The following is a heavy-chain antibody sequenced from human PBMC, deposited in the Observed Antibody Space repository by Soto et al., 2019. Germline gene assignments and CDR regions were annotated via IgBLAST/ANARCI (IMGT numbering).Heavy chain of an antibody. CDR3: PRAAGWTAVGD. V-gene: IGHV1-3*01. D-gene: IGHD3-16*01. J-gene: IGHJ4*02. CDR2: INAGNGNT. Sequence: QVQLVQSGAEVKKPGASVKVSCKASGYTFTSYAMHWVRQAPGQRLEWMGWINAGNGNTKYSQKFQGRVTITRDTSASTAYMELSSLRSEDTAVYYCPRAAGWTAVGDWGQGTLVTVSS. CDR1: GYTFTSYA.